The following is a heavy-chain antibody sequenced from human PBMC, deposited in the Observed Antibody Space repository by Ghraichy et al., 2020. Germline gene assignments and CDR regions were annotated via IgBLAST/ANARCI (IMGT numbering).Heavy chain of an antibody. CDR2: IIPILGIA. J-gene: IGHJ6*02. D-gene: IGHD5-18*01. Sequence: SVKVSCKASGGTFSSYAISWVRQAPGQGLEWMGRIIPILGIANYAQKFQGRVTITADKSTSTAYMELSSLRSEDTAVYYCARGHHTAYGMYVWGQGTTVTVSS. V-gene: IGHV1-69*04. CDR3: ARGHHTAYGMYV. CDR1: GGTFSSYA.